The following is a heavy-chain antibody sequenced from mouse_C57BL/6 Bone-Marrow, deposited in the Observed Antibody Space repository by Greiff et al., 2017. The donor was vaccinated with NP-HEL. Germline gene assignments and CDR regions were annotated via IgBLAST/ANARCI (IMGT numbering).Heavy chain of an antibody. J-gene: IGHJ1*03. CDR3: ARETVERPRYFDV. D-gene: IGHD1-1*01. Sequence: EVKLMESGPGLVKPSQSLSLTCSVTGYSITSGYYWNWIRQFPGNKLEWMGYISYDGSNNYNPSLKNRISITRDTSKNQFFLKLNSVTTEDTATYYCARETVERPRYFDVWGTGTTVTVSS. CDR2: ISYDGSN. CDR1: GYSITSGYY. V-gene: IGHV3-6*01.